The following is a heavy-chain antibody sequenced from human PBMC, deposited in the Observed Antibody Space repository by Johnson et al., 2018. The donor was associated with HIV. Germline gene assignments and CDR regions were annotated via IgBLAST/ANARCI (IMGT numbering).Heavy chain of an antibody. CDR3: ARGGGVVGNAFDI. J-gene: IGHJ3*02. V-gene: IGHV3-64*01. CDR2: ISSNGGST. Sequence: VQLVESGGGLGQPGGSLRLSCAGSGFTFSDYYMNWLRQAPGKGLEWVSYISSNGGSTYYANSVKGRFTISRDNSKNTLYLQMGRLRAEDMAVYYCARGGGVVGNAFDIWGQGTLVTVSS. D-gene: IGHD1-26*01. CDR1: GFTFSDYY.